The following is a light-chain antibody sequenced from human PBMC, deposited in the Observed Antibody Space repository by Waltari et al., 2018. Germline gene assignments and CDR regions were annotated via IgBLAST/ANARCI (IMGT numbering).Light chain of an antibody. CDR3: SSWTDSDSLKLL. Sequence: QSALTQPASVSGSPGQSITISCTGTSSDVGGSNYVSWYQQHPGKVPQLMIYDVTNRPSGVSNRFSGPKSGNTASLTISGLQAEDEADYYCSSWTDSDSLKLLFGGGTKLTVL. CDR1: SSDVGGSNY. J-gene: IGLJ2*01. CDR2: DVT. V-gene: IGLV2-14*03.